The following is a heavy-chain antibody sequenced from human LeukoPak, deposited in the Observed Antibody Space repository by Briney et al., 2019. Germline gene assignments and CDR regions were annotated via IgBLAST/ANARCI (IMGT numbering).Heavy chain of an antibody. Sequence: SGGSLRLSCAASGFTFNYYGMNSVRQAPGKGLEWVAGIWHDGSKEYHTDSLKGRVTISRDNSKKTMYVQISGLRAEDTAVYYCARDGDTSGHFSWFDSWGQGTLVTVS. J-gene: IGHJ5*01. V-gene: IGHV3-33*01. CDR1: GFTFNYYG. CDR2: IWHDGSKE. CDR3: ARDGDTSGHFSWFDS. D-gene: IGHD3-22*01.